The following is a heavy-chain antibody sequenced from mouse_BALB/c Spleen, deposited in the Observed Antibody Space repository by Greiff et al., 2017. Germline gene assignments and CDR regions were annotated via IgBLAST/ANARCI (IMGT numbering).Heavy chain of an antibody. J-gene: IGHJ1*01. CDR1: GYTFTSYT. V-gene: IGHV1-4*02. D-gene: IGHD1-1*01. CDR3: ARSDFYYGSSNWYFDV. Sequence: QVQLQQSAAELARPGASVKMSCKASGYTFTSYTMHWVKQRPGQGLEWIGYINPSSGYTEYNQKFKDKTTLTADKSSSTAYMQLSSLTSEDSAVYYCARSDFYYGSSNWYFDVWGAGTTVTVSS. CDR2: INPSSGYT.